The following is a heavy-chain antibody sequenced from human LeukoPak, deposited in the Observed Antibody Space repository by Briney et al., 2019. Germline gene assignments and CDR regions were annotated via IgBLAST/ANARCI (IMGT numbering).Heavy chain of an antibody. Sequence: PSETLSLTRTVSLGSISSSSYYWVWSRQPPGKGLEWIGSIYYSGSNYYNPSLKSGVTISVDTSKNQFSLKLSSVTAADTAVYYCARQSDMITFGGVIAPPHAFDIWGQGTMVTVSS. J-gene: IGHJ3*02. V-gene: IGHV4-39*01. CDR3: ARQSDMITFGGVIAPPHAFDI. D-gene: IGHD3-16*02. CDR1: LGSISSSSYY. CDR2: IYYSGSN.